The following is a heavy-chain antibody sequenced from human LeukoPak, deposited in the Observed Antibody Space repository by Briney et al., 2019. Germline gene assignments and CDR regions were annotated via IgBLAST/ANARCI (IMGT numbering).Heavy chain of an antibody. CDR3: ARRTSFRDRGGYNWFDP. CDR1: GYTFTSYY. CDR2: INPSGGST. D-gene: IGHD3-16*01. Sequence: ASVKVSCKASGYTFTSYYMHWVRQAPGQGLEWMGIINPSGGSTSYAQKFQGRVTMTRDTSTSTVYMELSSLRSEDTAVYYCARRTSFRDRGGYNWFDPWGQGTLVTVSS. J-gene: IGHJ5*02. V-gene: IGHV1-46*01.